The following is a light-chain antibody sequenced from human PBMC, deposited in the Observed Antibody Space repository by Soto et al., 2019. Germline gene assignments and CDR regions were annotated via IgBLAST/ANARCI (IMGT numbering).Light chain of an antibody. J-gene: IGKJ1*01. CDR2: AAS. CDR3: QQGNTWPWT. Sequence: DIVVTQSPATLSASPGERVTLSCRASQFVSSRLAWYQQRPGQVPRLLIYAASDRATGIPGRFSGSGSGTDFTLIISSLEPEDFAFYYCQQGNTWPWTFGQGTKVDIK. CDR1: QFVSSR. V-gene: IGKV3-11*01.